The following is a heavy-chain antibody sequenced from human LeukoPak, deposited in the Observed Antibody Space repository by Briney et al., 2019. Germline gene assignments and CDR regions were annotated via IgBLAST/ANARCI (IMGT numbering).Heavy chain of an antibody. J-gene: IGHJ4*02. CDR2: INHSGST. D-gene: IGHD1-1*01. CDR3: ARGRLFWNVRLGFDY. CDR1: GGSFSGYY. Sequence: SETLSLTCAVYGGSFSGYYWSWIRQPPGKGLEWIGEINHSGSTNYNPSLKSRVTISVDTSKNQFSLELSSVTAADTAVYYCARGRLFWNVRLGFDYWGQGTLVTVSS. V-gene: IGHV4-34*01.